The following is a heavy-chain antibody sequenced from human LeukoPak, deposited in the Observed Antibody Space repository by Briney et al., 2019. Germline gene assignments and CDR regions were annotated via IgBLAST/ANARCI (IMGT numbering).Heavy chain of an antibody. Sequence: SETLSLTCTVSGGSISSYYWSWIRRPPGKGLEWIGYIYYSGSTNYNPSLKSRVTISVDTSKNQFSLKLSSVTAADTAVYYCARHTHRKQQLVPLYFDYWGQGTLVTVSS. CDR2: IYYSGST. CDR3: ARHTHRKQQLVPLYFDY. V-gene: IGHV4-59*08. D-gene: IGHD6-13*01. J-gene: IGHJ4*02. CDR1: GGSISSYY.